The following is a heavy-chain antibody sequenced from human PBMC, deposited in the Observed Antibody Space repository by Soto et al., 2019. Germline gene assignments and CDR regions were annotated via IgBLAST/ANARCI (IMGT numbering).Heavy chain of an antibody. D-gene: IGHD4-17*01. Sequence: PGGSLRLSCAASGFTFSSYGMHWVRQAPGKGLEWVAVISYDGSNKYYADSVKGRFTISRDNSKNTLYLQMNSLRAEDTAVYYCAKDNYGDYPYYYGMDVWGQGTTVTVSS. V-gene: IGHV3-30*18. CDR2: ISYDGSNK. J-gene: IGHJ6*02. CDR1: GFTFSSYG. CDR3: AKDNYGDYPYYYGMDV.